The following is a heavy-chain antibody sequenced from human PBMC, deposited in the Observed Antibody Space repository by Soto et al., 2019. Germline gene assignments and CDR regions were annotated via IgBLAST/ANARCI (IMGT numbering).Heavy chain of an antibody. J-gene: IGHJ4*02. CDR3: AKYLLGYSSAYPSDY. D-gene: IGHD5-18*01. V-gene: IGHV3-30*18. CDR2: ISYDGSNK. CDR1: GFTFSSYG. Sequence: PGGSLRLSCAASGFTFSSYGMHWVRQAPGKGLEWVAVISYDGSNKYYADSVKGRFTISRDNSKNTLYLQMNSLRAEDTAVYYCAKYLLGYSSAYPSDYWCPGPLVTLSS.